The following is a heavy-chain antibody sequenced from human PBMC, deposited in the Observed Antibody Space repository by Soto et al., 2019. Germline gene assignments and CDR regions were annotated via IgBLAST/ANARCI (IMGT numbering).Heavy chain of an antibody. CDR2: IYHSGST. J-gene: IGHJ4*02. V-gene: IGHV4-4*02. CDR3: ARNPRGLLDY. Sequence: QVQLQESGPGLVKPSGTLSLTCAVSGGCISSSNWWGWVRQPPGKGLEWIGDIYHSGSTNYHSSLKSRVTITEDKSKNQFALKLSSVTAADTAVYYWARNPRGLLDYWGQGTLVTVSS. CDR1: GGCISSSNW.